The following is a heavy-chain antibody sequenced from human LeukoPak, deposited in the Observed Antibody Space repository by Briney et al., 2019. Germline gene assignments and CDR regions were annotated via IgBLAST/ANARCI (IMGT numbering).Heavy chain of an antibody. D-gene: IGHD3-10*01. J-gene: IGHJ4*02. CDR2: VSASGGST. CDR3: AKSLGNQGVIDY. CDR1: GFIFRNHA. V-gene: IGHV3-23*01. Sequence: GGSLRLSCAASGFIFRNHAMNWVRQAPGQGLEWVSGVSASGGSTFNTDSVKGRFSISRDNSKNTLYLEMNSLRAEDTALYYCAKSLGNQGVIDYWGQGTPVTVSS.